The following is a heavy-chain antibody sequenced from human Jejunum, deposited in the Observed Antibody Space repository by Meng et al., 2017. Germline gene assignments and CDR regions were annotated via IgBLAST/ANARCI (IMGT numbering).Heavy chain of an antibody. CDR2: INTNTGGT. Sequence: QVQMEQSGAEVRKPGASVKVSCRASGYTLNGFYMHWVRQAPGQGLEWMGRINTNTGGTNYAQNFKGSITLTRDTSTVYMEVNRLRSDDTAMYYCAGRSYNYDDYFDFWGRGTLDTVSS. D-gene: IGHD5-24*01. CDR3: AGRSYNYDDYFDF. J-gene: IGHJ4*02. V-gene: IGHV1-2*06. CDR1: GYTLNGFY.